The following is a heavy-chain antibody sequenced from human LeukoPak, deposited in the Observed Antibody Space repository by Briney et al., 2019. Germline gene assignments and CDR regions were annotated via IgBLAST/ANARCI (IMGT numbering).Heavy chain of an antibody. D-gene: IGHD6-6*01. CDR3: ARETSSSTFDFDY. CDR2: INPNSGGT. J-gene: IGHJ4*02. V-gene: IGHV1-2*02. CDR1: GYTFTGYY. Sequence: GASVKVSCKASGYTFTGYYMHWVRQAPGQGLEWMGWINPNSGGTNYAQKFQGRVTMTRDTSISTAYMELSRLRSDDTAVYYCARETSSSTFDFDYWGQGTLVTVSS.